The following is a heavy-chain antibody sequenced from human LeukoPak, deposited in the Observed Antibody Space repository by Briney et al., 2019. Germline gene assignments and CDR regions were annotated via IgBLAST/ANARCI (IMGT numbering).Heavy chain of an antibody. CDR3: ARDNVYYYDDSGALDDFDI. J-gene: IGHJ3*02. CDR1: GLTFSTYA. D-gene: IGHD3-22*01. Sequence: GGSLRLSCAASGLTFSTYAIRWVRQAPSKGLEWVSTISGSTGGSTYYADSVMGRFTISRDNSKNTLYLQMNSLRVEDTAVYFCARDNVYYYDDSGALDDFDIWGQGTTVIVSS. V-gene: IGHV3-23*01. CDR2: ISGSTGGST.